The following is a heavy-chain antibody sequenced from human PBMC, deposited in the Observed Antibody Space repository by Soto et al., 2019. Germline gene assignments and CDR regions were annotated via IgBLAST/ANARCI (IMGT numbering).Heavy chain of an antibody. J-gene: IGHJ4*02. CDR2: IYYSGST. V-gene: IGHV4-39*01. D-gene: IGHD5-12*01. CDR3: AKSQGDLYSGYDSLDY. CDR1: GGSISSSSYY. Sequence: SETLSLTCTVSGGSISSSSYYWGWIRQPPGKGLEWIGSIYYSGSTYYNPSLKSRVTISVDTSKNQFSLQLNSVTPEDTAVYYCAKSQGDLYSGYDSLDYWGQGTLVTVSS.